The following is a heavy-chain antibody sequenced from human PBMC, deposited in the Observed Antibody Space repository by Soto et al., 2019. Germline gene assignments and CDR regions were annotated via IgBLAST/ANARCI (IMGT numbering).Heavy chain of an antibody. J-gene: IGHJ6*02. CDR1: GGSFSGYY. D-gene: IGHD6-13*01. V-gene: IGHV4-34*01. CDR2: INHSGST. Sequence: QVQLQQWGAGLLKPSETLSLTCAVYGGSFSGYYWSWIRQPPGKGLEWIGEINHSGSTNYNPSLKSRVTISVDTSKNQFSLKLSSVTAADTAVYYCAGVSRGYSSSWYGMDVWGQGTTVTVSS. CDR3: AGVSRGYSSSWYGMDV.